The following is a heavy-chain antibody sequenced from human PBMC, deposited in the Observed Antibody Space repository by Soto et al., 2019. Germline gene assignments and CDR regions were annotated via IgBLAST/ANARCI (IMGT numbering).Heavy chain of an antibody. Sequence: ASVKVSCKASGYTITGDYRHWVRQAPGQGLEWMGWINPNSGGTNYAQKFQGWVTMTRDTSISTAYMELSRLRSDDTAVYYCASSGVVAGTYDGMDVWGQGTTVTVSS. CDR2: INPNSGGT. V-gene: IGHV1-2*04. J-gene: IGHJ6*02. CDR3: ASSGVVAGTYDGMDV. CDR1: GYTITGDY. D-gene: IGHD6-19*01.